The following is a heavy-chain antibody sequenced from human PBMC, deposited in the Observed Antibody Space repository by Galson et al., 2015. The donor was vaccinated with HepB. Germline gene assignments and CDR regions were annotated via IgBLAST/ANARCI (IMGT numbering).Heavy chain of an antibody. D-gene: IGHD3-10*01. Sequence: SVKVSCKASGYSFTAYYIYWVRQAPGQGLEWMGRINPNNGGTNFAQKFQGRVTMTRDTSISTAYMELSRLRSDDTAVYYCARSLQRITIGRGGWNWFDPWGQGTLVTVSS. CDR2: INPNNGGT. CDR3: ARSLQRITIGRGGWNWFDP. V-gene: IGHV1-2*06. J-gene: IGHJ5*02. CDR1: GYSFTAYY.